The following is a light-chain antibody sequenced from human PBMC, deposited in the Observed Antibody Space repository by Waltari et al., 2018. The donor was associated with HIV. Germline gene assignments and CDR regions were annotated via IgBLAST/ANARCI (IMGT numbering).Light chain of an antibody. Sequence: QSVLTQPPSASGTPGQRVTISCSGSSANIGSRTVSWYQQLPGTAPKLLIYRNNQRPSGVPDRFSGAKSGTSAARAISGLQSEDEADYYCATWDDSLNGYVLGAGTRVTVL. J-gene: IGLJ1*01. CDR2: RNN. CDR1: SANIGSRT. CDR3: ATWDDSLNGYV. V-gene: IGLV1-44*01.